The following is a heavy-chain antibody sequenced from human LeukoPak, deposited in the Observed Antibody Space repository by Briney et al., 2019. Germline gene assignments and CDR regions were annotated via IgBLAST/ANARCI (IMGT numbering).Heavy chain of an antibody. V-gene: IGHV1-18*01. CDR1: GYTFTSYG. Sequence: SVKVSCKASGYTFTSYGISWVRQAPGQGLEWMGWISAYNGNTNYAQKPQGRVTMTTDTSTSTAYMELRSLRSDDTAVYYCARFGVAVAGTGLDWFDPWGQGTLVTVSS. D-gene: IGHD6-19*01. J-gene: IGHJ5*02. CDR2: ISAYNGNT. CDR3: ARFGVAVAGTGLDWFDP.